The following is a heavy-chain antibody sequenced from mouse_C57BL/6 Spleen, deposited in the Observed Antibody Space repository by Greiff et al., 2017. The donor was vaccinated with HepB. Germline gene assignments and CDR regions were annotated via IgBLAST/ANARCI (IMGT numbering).Heavy chain of an antibody. CDR2: ISGGGGNT. V-gene: IGHV5-9*01. Sequence: DVKLVESGGGLVKPGGSLKLSCAASGFTFSSYTMSWVRQTPEKRLEWVATISGGGGNTYYPDSVKGRFTISRDNAKNTLYLQMSSLRSEDTALYYCARHPLSYFDYWGQGTTLTVSS. J-gene: IGHJ2*01. D-gene: IGHD6-1*01. CDR1: GFTFSSYT. CDR3: ARHPLSYFDY.